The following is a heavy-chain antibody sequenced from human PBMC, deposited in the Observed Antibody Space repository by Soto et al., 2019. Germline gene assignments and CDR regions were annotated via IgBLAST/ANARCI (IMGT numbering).Heavy chain of an antibody. D-gene: IGHD6-6*01. V-gene: IGHV4-30-4*01. Sequence: SETLSLTCTVSGGSISSDDYYWSWIRQPPGKGLEWIGYIYYSGSNSYNPSLKSRLTISRDTSKNQFSLKLSSVSAADTAVYYCARDRSNSPDYFDYWGQGTLVTVSS. J-gene: IGHJ4*02. CDR1: GGSISSDDYY. CDR2: IYYSGSN. CDR3: ARDRSNSPDYFDY.